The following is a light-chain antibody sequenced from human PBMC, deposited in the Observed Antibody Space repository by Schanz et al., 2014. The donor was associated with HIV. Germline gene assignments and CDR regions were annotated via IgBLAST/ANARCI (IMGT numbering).Light chain of an antibody. J-gene: IGLJ2*01. V-gene: IGLV1-44*01. CDR1: SSNIATNA. CDR2: ATY. CDR3: ATWDDSLNGVV. Sequence: QSVLTQPPSASGTPGQRVTMSCSASSSNIATNAVNWYQQLPGTAPKLLIYATYNRPSGVPDRFSGSQSGASASLAISGLQSEDEADFYCATWDDSLNGVVFGGGTKLTVL.